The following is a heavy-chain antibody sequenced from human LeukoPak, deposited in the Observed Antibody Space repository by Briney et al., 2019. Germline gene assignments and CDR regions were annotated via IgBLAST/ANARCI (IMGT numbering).Heavy chain of an antibody. V-gene: IGHV4-30-2*01. D-gene: IGHD3-3*01. CDR2: IYHSGST. CDR1: GGSISSGGYS. CDR3: AISLLWSGYY. J-gene: IGHJ4*02. Sequence: PSQTLSLTCAVSGGSISSGGYSWSWIRQPPGKGLEWIGYIYHSGSTNYNPPLKSRVTISVDTSKNQFSLKLSSVTAADTAVYYCAISLLWSGYYWGQGTLVTVSS.